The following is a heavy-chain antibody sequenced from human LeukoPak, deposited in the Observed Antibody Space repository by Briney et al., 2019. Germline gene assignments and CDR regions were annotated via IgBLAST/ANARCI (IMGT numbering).Heavy chain of an antibody. V-gene: IGHV1-24*01. J-gene: IGHJ3*02. D-gene: IGHD6-19*01. CDR1: GKTLTKTS. CDR2: FDPEDGET. Sequence: ASVKVSCKVSGKTLTKTSMHWVRQGPGKGLEWMGGFDPEDGETIYAQKFQGRITMTEDTSTDTAYMELSSLRSEDTAVYYCASSGSNGWYGGADAFDIWGQGTMVTVSS. CDR3: ASSGSNGWYGGADAFDI.